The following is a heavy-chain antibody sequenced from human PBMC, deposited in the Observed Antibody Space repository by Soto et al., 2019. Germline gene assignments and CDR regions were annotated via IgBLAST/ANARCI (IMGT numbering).Heavy chain of an antibody. CDR3: ATSPATGTSRYFDY. CDR2: IYPGDSDT. J-gene: IGHJ4*02. D-gene: IGHD1-7*01. CDR1: GYTFSNYW. Sequence: PGESLKISCKVSGYTFSNYWIGWVRQMPGKGLEWMGIIYPGDSDTRYNPSFRGQVTISADKSISTAYLQWSGLKASDTAMYYCATSPATGTSRYFDYWGRGTLVTVS. V-gene: IGHV5-51*01.